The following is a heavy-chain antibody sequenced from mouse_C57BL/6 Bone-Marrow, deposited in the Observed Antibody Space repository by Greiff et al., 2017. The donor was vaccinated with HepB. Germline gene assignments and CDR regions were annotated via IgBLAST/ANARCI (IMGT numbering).Heavy chain of an antibody. CDR1: GFNIKDDY. D-gene: IGHD1-1*01. J-gene: IGHJ4*01. CDR3: ARWYSSYDYYAMDY. CDR2: IDPENGDT. V-gene: IGHV14-4*01. Sequence: EVKLQQSGAELVRPGASVKLSCTASGFNIKDDYMHWVKQRPEQGLEWIGWIDPENGDTEYASKFQGKATITADTSSNTAYLQLSSLTSEDTAVYYCARWYSSYDYYAMDYWGQGTSVTVAS.